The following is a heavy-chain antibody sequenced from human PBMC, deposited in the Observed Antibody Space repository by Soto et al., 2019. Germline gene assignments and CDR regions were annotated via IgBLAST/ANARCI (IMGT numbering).Heavy chain of an antibody. CDR1: GFTFSSYA. D-gene: IGHD6-19*01. CDR3: AKDLGYSSRDY. V-gene: IGHV3-23*01. J-gene: IGHJ4*02. Sequence: PGESLKISCAASGFTFSSYAMSWVRQAPGKGLEWVSAISGSGASTYYADSVKGRFTISRDNSKNTLYLQMNSLRAEDTAIYYCAKDLGYSSRDYWVQGTLVTVSS. CDR2: ISGSGAST.